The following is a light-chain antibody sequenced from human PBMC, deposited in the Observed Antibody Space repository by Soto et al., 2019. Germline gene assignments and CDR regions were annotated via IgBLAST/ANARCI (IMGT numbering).Light chain of an antibody. CDR2: DAS. CDR3: QQRSKWRT. CDR1: QSVSSY. Sequence: EVVMTQSPATLSVSPGDKVSLSCRASQSVSSYLAWYQQKPGQAPRLLIYDASKRATGIPARFSGSGFGTDYTLTISSLEPEDFAVYYCQQRSKWRTFGQGTKVDIK. V-gene: IGKV3-11*01. J-gene: IGKJ1*01.